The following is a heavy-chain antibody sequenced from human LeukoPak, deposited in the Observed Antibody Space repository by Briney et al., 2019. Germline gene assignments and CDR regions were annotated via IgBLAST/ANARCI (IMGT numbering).Heavy chain of an antibody. J-gene: IGHJ4*02. Sequence: LPGGSLRLSCAASGFTFSSYSMNWVRQAPGKGLEWVSVINSGGSTYYADSVKGRFTISRDNSKNTLYLQMNSLRAEDTAVYYCARAAAGITRSPNWIFDYWGQGTLVTVSS. CDR2: INSGGST. D-gene: IGHD6-13*01. CDR3: ARAAAGITRSPNWIFDY. V-gene: IGHV3-53*01. CDR1: GFTFSSYS.